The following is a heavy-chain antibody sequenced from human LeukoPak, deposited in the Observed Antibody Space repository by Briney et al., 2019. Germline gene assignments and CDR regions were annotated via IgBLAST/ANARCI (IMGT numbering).Heavy chain of an antibody. CDR3: AGGATYCSSTSCYAGWFDP. D-gene: IGHD2-2*01. CDR1: GGTFSSYA. V-gene: IGHV1-69*13. CDR2: IIPIFGTA. Sequence: ASVKVSCKASGGTFSSYAISWVRQAPGQGLEWMGGIIPIFGTANYAQKFQGRVTITADESTSTACMELSSLRSEGTAVYYCAGGATYCSSTSCYAGWFDPWGQGTLVTVSS. J-gene: IGHJ5*02.